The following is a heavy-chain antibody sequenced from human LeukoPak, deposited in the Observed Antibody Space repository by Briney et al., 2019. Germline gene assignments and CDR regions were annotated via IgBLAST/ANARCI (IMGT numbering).Heavy chain of an antibody. J-gene: IGHJ4*02. D-gene: IGHD3-9*01. CDR3: ARAKPPGRGYFDWLLPPSDY. CDR1: GFTVSSNY. Sequence: GGSLRLSCAASGFTVSSNYKSWVRQAPGKGLEWVSVIYSGGSTYYADSVKGRFTISRDNSKNTLYLQMNSLRAEDTAVYYCARAKPPGRGYFDWLLPPSDYWGQGTLVTVSS. CDR2: IYSGGST. V-gene: IGHV3-53*01.